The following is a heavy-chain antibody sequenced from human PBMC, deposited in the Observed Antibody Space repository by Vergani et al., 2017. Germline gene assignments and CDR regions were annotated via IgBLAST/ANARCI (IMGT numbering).Heavy chain of an antibody. J-gene: IGHJ4*02. CDR3: ARSRLYYGAESPDY. CDR2: VCFRGAT. CDR1: GASVNYYY. V-gene: IGHV4-59*02. Sequence: QVKLQESGPGLVKPSETLSLTCTVSGASVNYYYWSWIRQPPGKGLEWMGYVCFRGATLYDPSVKGRMTISLNTSSNQFSLYLTAVTAADTAVSYCARSRLYYGAESPDYWGQGTLVTVSS. D-gene: IGHD3-10*01.